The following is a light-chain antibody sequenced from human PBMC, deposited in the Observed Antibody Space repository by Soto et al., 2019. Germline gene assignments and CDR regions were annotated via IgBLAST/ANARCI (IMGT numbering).Light chain of an antibody. CDR3: QLYESSPT. V-gene: IGKV3-20*01. Sequence: ETVLTQSPGTLSLSAGERATLSCRASQSAASGYLVWYQQKPGQTPTVLIYGASTRAAGIPDRFSGSGSGTDFTLTISRLEPEDFAVYYCQLYESSPTFGQGTKVEMK. CDR1: QSAASGY. CDR2: GAS. J-gene: IGKJ1*01.